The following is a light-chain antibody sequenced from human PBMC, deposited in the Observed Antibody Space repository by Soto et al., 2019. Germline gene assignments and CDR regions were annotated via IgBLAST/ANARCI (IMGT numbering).Light chain of an antibody. Sequence: HSALAQPPSASGSPGQSVTISCTGTSSDVGGYKYVSWYQQHPGKAPKLLIYEVSKRPSGVPDRFSGSKSGNTASLTVSGLQAEDEADYYCSSYAGSNNYVFGTGTKGTVL. V-gene: IGLV2-8*01. CDR1: SSDVGGYKY. CDR2: EVS. CDR3: SSYAGSNNYV. J-gene: IGLJ1*01.